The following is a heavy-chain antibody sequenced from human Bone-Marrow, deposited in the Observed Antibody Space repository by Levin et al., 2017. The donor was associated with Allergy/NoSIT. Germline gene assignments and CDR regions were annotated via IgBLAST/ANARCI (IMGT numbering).Heavy chain of an antibody. CDR3: ARDSGYWGIVVVMFDY. CDR2: INPNSGGT. J-gene: IGHJ4*02. D-gene: IGHD3-22*01. CDR1: GYTFTGYY. V-gene: IGHV1-2*02. Sequence: ASVKVSCKASGYTFTGYYMHWVRQAPGQGLEWMGWINPNSGGTNYAQKFQGRVTMTRDTSISTAYMELSRLRSDDTAVYYCARDSGYWGIVVVMFDYWGQGTLVTVSS.